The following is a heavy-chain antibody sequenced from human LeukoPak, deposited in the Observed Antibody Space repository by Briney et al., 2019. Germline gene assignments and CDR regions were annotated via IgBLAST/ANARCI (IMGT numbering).Heavy chain of an antibody. J-gene: IGHJ4*02. D-gene: IGHD3-3*01. CDR1: GGTFSNYA. CDR3: ARPRTYSDFWRGYPPFDY. CDR2: IITNYGTT. V-gene: IGHV1-69*01. Sequence: VASVKVSCKASGGTFSNYAISWVRQAPGQGLEWMGGIITNYGTTNYAQKYQGRVTITADESTTTVYMELSSLRSEDTAVYYCARPRTYSDFWRGYPPFDYWGQGTLVTVSS.